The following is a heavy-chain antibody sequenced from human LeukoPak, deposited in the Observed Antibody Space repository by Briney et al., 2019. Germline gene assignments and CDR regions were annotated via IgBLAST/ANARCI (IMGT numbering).Heavy chain of an antibody. CDR2: ISSSSSTI. CDR1: GFTFSSYS. CDR3: ARDRGGSYSAIDY. J-gene: IGHJ4*02. Sequence: GGSLRLSCAASGFTFSSYSMNWVRQAPGKGLEWVSFISSSSSTIYYADSVKGRFTISRDNAKNSLYLQMNSLRAEATAVYYCARDRGGSYSAIDYWGRGTLVTVSS. V-gene: IGHV3-48*04. D-gene: IGHD1-26*01.